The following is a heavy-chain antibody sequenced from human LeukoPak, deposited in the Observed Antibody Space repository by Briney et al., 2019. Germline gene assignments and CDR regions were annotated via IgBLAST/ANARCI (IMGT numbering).Heavy chain of an antibody. V-gene: IGHV4-39*07. CDR1: GGSISSSSYY. CDR3: AREGDGYAYFGY. CDR2: IYYSGST. D-gene: IGHD5-24*01. Sequence: PSETLSLTCTVSGGSISSSSYYWGWIRQPPGKGLEWIGSIYYSGSTYYNPSLKSRVTISVDTSKNQFSLKLSSVTAADTAVYYCAREGDGYAYFGYWGQGTLVTVSS. J-gene: IGHJ4*02.